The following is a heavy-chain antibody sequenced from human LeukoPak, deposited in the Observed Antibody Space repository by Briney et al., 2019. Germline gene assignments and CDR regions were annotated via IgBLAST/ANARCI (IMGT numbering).Heavy chain of an antibody. CDR2: ISSSSTYI. J-gene: IGHJ4*02. CDR3: ARDAPTGYFDS. CDR1: GFTFGDFA. D-gene: IGHD7-27*01. V-gene: IGHV3-21*05. Sequence: GGSLRLSCTGSGFTFGDFAMNWVRQAPGKGLEWVGFISSSSTYISYADSVKGRFTISRDNAKNSLYLQMDSLRAEDTAVYYCARDAPTGYFDSWGQGTLVTVSS.